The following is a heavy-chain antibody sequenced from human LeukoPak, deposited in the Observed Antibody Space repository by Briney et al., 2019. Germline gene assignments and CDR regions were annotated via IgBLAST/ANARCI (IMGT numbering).Heavy chain of an antibody. CDR2: IYYSGST. CDR3: ASRIVATYGY. J-gene: IGHJ4*02. V-gene: IGHV4-39*07. D-gene: IGHD5-12*01. Sequence: SETLSLTCNVSGGSISSSSYYWGWIRQPPGKGLEWIGSIYYSGSTYYNPSLKSRVTISVDTSKNQFSLKLSSVTAADTAVYYCASRIVATYGYWGQGTLVTVSS. CDR1: GGSISSSSYY.